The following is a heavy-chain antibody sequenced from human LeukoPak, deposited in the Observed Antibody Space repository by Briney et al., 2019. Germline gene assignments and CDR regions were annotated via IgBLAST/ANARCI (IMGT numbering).Heavy chain of an antibody. J-gene: IGHJ2*01. Sequence: PSETLSLTCAVYDGSFSAYCWSWLRQPPAKGLEWIGEIYHSGSANYNPSLQSRVTISVDTSKNQFSLKLSSVTAADTAVYYCARGLGGGNSVYFDLWGRGTLVTVSS. CDR3: ARGLGGGNSVYFDL. V-gene: IGHV4-34*01. CDR2: IYHSGSA. CDR1: DGSFSAYC. D-gene: IGHD4-23*01.